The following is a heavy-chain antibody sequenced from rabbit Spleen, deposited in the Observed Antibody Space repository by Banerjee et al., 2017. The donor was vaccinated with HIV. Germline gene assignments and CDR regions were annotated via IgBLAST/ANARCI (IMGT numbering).Heavy chain of an antibody. CDR3: ARGYAGGSAISRLDL. V-gene: IGHV1S40*01. CDR1: GFSFSSSYD. Sequence: QSLGESGRDLVQPEGSLTLTCTASGFSFSSSYDMCWVRQAPGKGLEWIGCIYTGSGSTYYASWAKGRFTISKTSSTTVTLQMTSLTAADTATYFCARGYAGGSAISRLDLWGPGTLVTVS. CDR2: IYTGSGST. D-gene: IGHD8-1*01. J-gene: IGHJ6*01.